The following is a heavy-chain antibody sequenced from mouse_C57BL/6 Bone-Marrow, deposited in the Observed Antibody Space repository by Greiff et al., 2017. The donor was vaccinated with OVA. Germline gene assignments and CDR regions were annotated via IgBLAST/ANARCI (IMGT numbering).Heavy chain of an antibody. CDR1: GYTFTSYW. CDR3: AREGYYYGRNYAMDY. V-gene: IGHV1-59*01. J-gene: IGHJ4*01. CDR2: IDPSDSYT. D-gene: IGHD1-1*01. Sequence: QVQLQQPGAELVRPGTSVKLSCKASGYTFTSYWMHWVKQRPGQGLEWIGVIDPSDSYTNYNQKFKGKATLTVDTSSSTAYMQLSSLTSEDSAVYYCAREGYYYGRNYAMDYWGQGTSVTVSS.